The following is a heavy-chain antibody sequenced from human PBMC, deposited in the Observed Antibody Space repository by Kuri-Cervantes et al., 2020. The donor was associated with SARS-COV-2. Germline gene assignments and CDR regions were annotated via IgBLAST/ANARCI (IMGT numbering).Heavy chain of an antibody. V-gene: IGHV3-74*01. CDR3: AKDRIDIGYYYYYYGMDV. Sequence: GGSLRLSCAASGFTFSNYWMYWVRQAPGKGLVWVSRINSDGSTTGYADSVKGRFTISRDNAKNTLFLQMNSLRAEDTAVYYCAKDRIDIGYYYYYYGMDVWGQGTTVTVSS. CDR1: GFTFSNYW. D-gene: IGHD2-15*01. CDR2: INSDGSTT. J-gene: IGHJ6*02.